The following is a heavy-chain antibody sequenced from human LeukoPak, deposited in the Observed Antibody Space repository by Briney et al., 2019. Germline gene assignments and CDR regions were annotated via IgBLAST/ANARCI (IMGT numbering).Heavy chain of an antibody. D-gene: IGHD3-22*01. CDR2: IYYSGST. Sequence: SETLSLTCTVSGGSISSGGYYWSWIRQHPGKGLEWIGYIYYSGSTNYNPSLKSRVTISVDTSKNQFSLKLSSVTAADTAVYYCARGPYMYYYDSSGYPSYGMDVWGQGTTVTVSS. CDR3: ARGPYMYYYDSSGYPSYGMDV. J-gene: IGHJ6*02. CDR1: GGSISSGGYY. V-gene: IGHV4-61*08.